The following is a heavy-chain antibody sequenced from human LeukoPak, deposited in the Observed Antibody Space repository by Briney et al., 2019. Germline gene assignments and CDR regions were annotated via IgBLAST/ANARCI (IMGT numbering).Heavy chain of an antibody. J-gene: IGHJ2*01. D-gene: IGHD3-10*01. CDR3: ARDRRISGWYFDL. Sequence: PGGSLRLSCAASGFTFSSYAMHWVRQAPGKGLEWVAVISYDGSNKYYADSVKGRFTISRDNSKNTLYLQMNSLGAEDTAVYYCARDRRISGWYFDLWGRGTLVTVSS. CDR2: ISYDGSNK. CDR1: GFTFSSYA. V-gene: IGHV3-30*04.